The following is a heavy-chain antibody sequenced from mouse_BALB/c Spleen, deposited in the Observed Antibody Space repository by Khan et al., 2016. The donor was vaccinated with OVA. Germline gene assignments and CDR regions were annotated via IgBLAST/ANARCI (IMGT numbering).Heavy chain of an antibody. CDR3: ARRGLLWDFDY. CDR1: GYTFINYW. V-gene: IGHV1-7*01. CDR2: INPSTGYT. J-gene: IGHJ2*01. Sequence: VQLQQSGAELAKPGASVKMSCKASGYTFINYWILWVKQRPGQGLEWIGYINPSTGYTEYNQNFKDKATLTADKSSSTAYMQLSSLTSEDSAVYYCARRGLLWDFDYWGQGTPLTVSS. D-gene: IGHD2-1*01.